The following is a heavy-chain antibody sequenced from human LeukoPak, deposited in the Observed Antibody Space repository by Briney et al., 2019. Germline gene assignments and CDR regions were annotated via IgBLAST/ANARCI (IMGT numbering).Heavy chain of an antibody. Sequence: ASVKVSCKTSGYRFTSYGISWVRQAPGQGLEWLGWISGYNGKTDYSQKFQGRVTMTTDTSTSTAYMELRSLTSDDTAMYYCARDIGVSQFDYWGQGTLVTVSS. J-gene: IGHJ4*02. D-gene: IGHD3-10*01. CDR1: GYRFTSYG. CDR2: ISGYNGKT. CDR3: ARDIGVSQFDY. V-gene: IGHV1-18*01.